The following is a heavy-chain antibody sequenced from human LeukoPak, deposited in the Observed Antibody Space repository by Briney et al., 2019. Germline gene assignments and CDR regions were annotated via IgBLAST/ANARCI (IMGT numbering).Heavy chain of an antibody. D-gene: IGHD6-6*01. V-gene: IGHV1-46*01. Sequence: RASVKVSCKASGYTFTSYYMHWVRQAPGQGLEWMGIINPSGGSTSYAQKFQGRVTMTRDTSTSTAYMELRSLRSDDTAVYYCARESSARGGGNWFDPWGQGTLVTVSS. CDR3: ARESSARGGGNWFDP. CDR2: INPSGGST. CDR1: GYTFTSYY. J-gene: IGHJ5*02.